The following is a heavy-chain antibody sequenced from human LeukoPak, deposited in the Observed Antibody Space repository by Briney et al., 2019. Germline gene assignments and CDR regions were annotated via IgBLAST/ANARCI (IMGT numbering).Heavy chain of an antibody. Sequence: SETLSLTCAVYGGSFSGYYWSWIRQPPGKGLEWIGEINHSGSTNYNPSLKSRVTISVDTSKNQFSLKLSSVTAADTAVYYCARRNNIVVVPAGGYFDYWGQGTLVTVSS. CDR1: GGSFSGYY. CDR2: INHSGST. J-gene: IGHJ4*02. CDR3: ARRNNIVVVPAGGYFDY. D-gene: IGHD2-2*01. V-gene: IGHV4-34*01.